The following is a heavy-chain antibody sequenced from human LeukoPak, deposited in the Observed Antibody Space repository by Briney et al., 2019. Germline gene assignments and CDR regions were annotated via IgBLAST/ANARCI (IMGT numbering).Heavy chain of an antibody. CDR3: ARGIRIAVAGANWFDP. CDR2: ISYDGSNK. CDR1: GFTFSSYA. V-gene: IGHV3-30-3*01. J-gene: IGHJ5*02. Sequence: GGSLRLSCAASGFTFSSYAMHWVRQAPGKGLEWVAVISYDGSNKYYADSVKGRFTISRDNSKNTLYLQMNSLRAEDTAVYYCARGIRIAVAGANWFDPWGQGTLVTVSS. D-gene: IGHD6-19*01.